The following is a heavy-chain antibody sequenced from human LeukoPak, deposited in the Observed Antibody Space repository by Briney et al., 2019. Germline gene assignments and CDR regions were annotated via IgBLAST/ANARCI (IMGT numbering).Heavy chain of an antibody. V-gene: IGHV3-74*01. CDR1: GFTFSSSW. Sequence: GGSLRLSCSGSGFTFSSSWMHWVRQVPGKGLVWVSRLNNDGSTAYADSVKGRFIISRDSAKNTLYLETSSLRAEDTAVYYCVRSRGYFDSWGQGTLVTVSS. CDR2: LNNDGST. CDR3: VRSRGYFDS. J-gene: IGHJ4*02.